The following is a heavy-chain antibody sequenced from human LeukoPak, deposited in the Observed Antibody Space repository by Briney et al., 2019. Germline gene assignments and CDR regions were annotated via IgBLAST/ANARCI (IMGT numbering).Heavy chain of an antibody. CDR1: GFIVSSHY. V-gene: IGHV3-66*03. D-gene: IGHD4-23*01. CDR2: IYSSGSR. J-gene: IGHJ5*02. CDR3: AREYGGAFRGWFDP. Sequence: GGSLRLSCAASGFIVSSHYMSWVRQAPGKGLEWVSVIYSSGSRYYADSVRGRFTISRDSSKNTVYLQMNSLRTKDTAVYYCAREYGGAFRGWFDPWGQGTL.